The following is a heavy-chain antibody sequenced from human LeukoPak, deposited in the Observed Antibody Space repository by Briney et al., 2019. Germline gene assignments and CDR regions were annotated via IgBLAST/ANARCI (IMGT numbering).Heavy chain of an antibody. CDR1: GFTFSSYD. CDR3: AKDNRYYYGSRTRGYYMDV. D-gene: IGHD3-10*01. Sequence: GGPLTLSCAASGFTFSSYDMSWVRQAPGEGLEWVSAISGSGGSTYYAASVKGRLTISRDNSKNTLYLQMNSLRDEDTAVYYCAKDNRYYYGSRTRGYYMDVWGKGTTVTVSS. V-gene: IGHV3-23*01. J-gene: IGHJ6*03. CDR2: ISGSGGST.